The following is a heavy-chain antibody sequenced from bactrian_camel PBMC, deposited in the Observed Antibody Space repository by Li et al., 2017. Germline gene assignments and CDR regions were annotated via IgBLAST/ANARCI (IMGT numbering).Heavy chain of an antibody. CDR3: AAAVKRLMCSAHQPSDEWDY. D-gene: IGHD3*01. CDR2: LYNDGDDDK. V-gene: IGHV3S63*01. CDR1: GDTSNNYC. Sequence: HVQLVESGGGSAQAGESLRLPCAASGDTSNNYCMGWFRQTPGKGREDVANLYNDGDDDKYYSDSVKGRFTISLDPGKNMVYLQMNNLNPADTGTYYCAAAVKRLMCSAHQPSDEWDYWGQGTQVTVS. J-gene: IGHJ4*01.